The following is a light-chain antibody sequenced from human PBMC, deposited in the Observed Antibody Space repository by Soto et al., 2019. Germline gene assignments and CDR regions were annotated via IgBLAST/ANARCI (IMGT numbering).Light chain of an antibody. CDR2: DTI. V-gene: IGLV1-40*01. J-gene: IGLJ2*01. Sequence: VLTQPPSVSGAPGQSVTISCIGSGSNIGAGYEVHWYQQLPGVAPKLLIFDTINRPSGVPGRFSGSKSGASASLAITGLLPEDEADFFCQSFDTNLNAVLFGGGTQLTVL. CDR1: GSNIGAGYE. CDR3: QSFDTNLNAVL.